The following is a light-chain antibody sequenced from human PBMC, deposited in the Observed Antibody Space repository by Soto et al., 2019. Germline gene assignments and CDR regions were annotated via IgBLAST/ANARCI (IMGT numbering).Light chain of an antibody. CDR1: SSDIGAYDY. CDR3: CSYVGATTYV. J-gene: IGLJ1*01. CDR2: EVN. V-gene: IGLV2-14*01. Sequence: LTQPASLSGSPGQSITISCTGTSSDIGAYDYVSWFQQHPGKAPKLMISEVNNRPSGVSNRFSGSKSGNTAYLTISGLQVEDEAEYYCCSYVGATTYVFGSGTKVTV.